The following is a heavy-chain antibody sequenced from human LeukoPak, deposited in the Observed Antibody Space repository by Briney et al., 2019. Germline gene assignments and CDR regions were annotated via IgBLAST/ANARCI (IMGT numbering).Heavy chain of an antibody. CDR1: GYTFTSYG. CDR3: ARDRVLTYYYDSSGYYNDY. J-gene: IGHJ4*02. CDR2: ISAYNGNT. D-gene: IGHD3-22*01. V-gene: IGHV1-18*01. Sequence: VASVTVSCKASGYTFTSYGISWVRQAPGQGLEWMGWISAYNGNTNYAQKLQGGVTMTTDTSTSTAYMELRSLRSDDTAVYYCARDRVLTYYYDSSGYYNDYWGQGTLVTVSS.